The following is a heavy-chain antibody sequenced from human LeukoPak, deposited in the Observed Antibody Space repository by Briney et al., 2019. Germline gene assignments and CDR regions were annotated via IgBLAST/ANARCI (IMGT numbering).Heavy chain of an antibody. J-gene: IGHJ4*02. CDR2: ISGSGGST. CDR3: AKDRDSYGDYILDY. Sequence: GGSLRLSCAASGFTFSNTWMSWVRRAPGKGLEWVSAISGSGGSTYYADSVKGRFTISRDNSKNTLDLQMNSLRAEDTAVYYCAKDRDSYGDYILDYWGQGTLVTVSS. D-gene: IGHD4-17*01. V-gene: IGHV3-23*01. CDR1: GFTFSNTW.